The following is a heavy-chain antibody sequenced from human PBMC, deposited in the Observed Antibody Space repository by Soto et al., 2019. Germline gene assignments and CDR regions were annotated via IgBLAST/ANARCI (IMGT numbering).Heavy chain of an antibody. J-gene: IGHJ6*02. CDR3: AREGIAARPDPRRYYYYGMDV. Sequence: ASVKVSCKASGYTFTGYYMHWVRQAPGQGLEWMGWINPNSGGTNYAQKFQGRVTMTRGTSISTAYMELSRLRSDDTAVYYCAREGIAARPDPRRYYYYGMDVWGQGTTVTVSS. CDR1: GYTFTGYY. D-gene: IGHD6-6*01. CDR2: INPNSGGT. V-gene: IGHV1-2*02.